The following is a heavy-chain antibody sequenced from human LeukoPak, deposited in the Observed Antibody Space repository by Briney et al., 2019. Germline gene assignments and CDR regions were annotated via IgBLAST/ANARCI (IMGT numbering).Heavy chain of an antibody. CDR2: ISGSGGST. CDR1: GFTFSSYA. CDR3: AKGPQWELPSPFDH. D-gene: IGHD1-26*01. V-gene: IGHV3-23*01. J-gene: IGHJ4*02. Sequence: GGSLRLSCAASGFTFSSYAMSWVRQAPGKGLEWVSAISGSGGSTYYADSVKGRFSISRDNSKNTLYLLMNSLRAEDTAVYYCAKGPQWELPSPFDHWGQGTLVTVSS.